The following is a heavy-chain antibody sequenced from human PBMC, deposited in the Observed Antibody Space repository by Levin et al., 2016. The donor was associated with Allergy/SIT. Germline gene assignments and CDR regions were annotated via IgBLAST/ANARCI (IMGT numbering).Heavy chain of an antibody. CDR1: GFTFSNAW. J-gene: IGHJ6*02. Sequence: GESLKISCAASGFTFSNAWMSWVRQAPGKGLEWVGRIKSKTDGGTTDYAAPVKGRFTISRDDSKNTLYLQMNSLKTEDTAVYYCTRRVPQYYYGMDVWGQGTTVTVSS. D-gene: IGHD1-1*01. V-gene: IGHV3-15*01. CDR2: IKSKTDGGTT. CDR3: TRRVPQYYYGMDV.